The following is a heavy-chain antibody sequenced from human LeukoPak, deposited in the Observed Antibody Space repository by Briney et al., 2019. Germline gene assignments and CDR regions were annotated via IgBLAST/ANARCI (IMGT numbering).Heavy chain of an antibody. CDR2: IYHTGST. Sequence: SQTLSLTCTVSGASISSGTYSWSWIRQPPGEGLEWIGHIYHTGSTYYNPSLKGRVTISVDRSKNQFSLNLNFVTAADTALYYCARGDGSGSGRWFDPWGQGTLITVSS. D-gene: IGHD3-10*01. V-gene: IGHV4-30-2*01. CDR3: ARGDGSGSGRWFDP. J-gene: IGHJ5*02. CDR1: GASISSGTYS.